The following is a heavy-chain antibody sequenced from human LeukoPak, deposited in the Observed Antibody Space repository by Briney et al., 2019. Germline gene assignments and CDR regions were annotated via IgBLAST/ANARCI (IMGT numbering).Heavy chain of an antibody. CDR3: ATGYY. Sequence: GGSLRLSCAASGFTFSNCGMTWVRQAPGKGLEWVSVIYSGGTTYYAESVKGRFTISRDNSKNMLYLQMNSLGAEDTAVYYCATGYYWGQGTLVTVSS. CDR1: GFTFSNCG. V-gene: IGHV3-66*01. CDR2: IYSGGTT. D-gene: IGHD1-14*01. J-gene: IGHJ4*02.